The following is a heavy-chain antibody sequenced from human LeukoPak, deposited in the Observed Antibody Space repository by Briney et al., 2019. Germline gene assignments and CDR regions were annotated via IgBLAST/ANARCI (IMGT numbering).Heavy chain of an antibody. Sequence: GGSLRLSCAASGFTVSSNYMNWVRQATGKGLEWVSSISSSSSYIYYADSVKGRFTISRDNAKNSLFLQMNSLRAEDTAVYYCATEYCSGNSCYPSWGQGTLVTVSS. V-gene: IGHV3-21*01. CDR2: ISSSSSYI. CDR3: ATEYCSGNSCYPS. D-gene: IGHD2-15*01. J-gene: IGHJ5*02. CDR1: GFTVSSNY.